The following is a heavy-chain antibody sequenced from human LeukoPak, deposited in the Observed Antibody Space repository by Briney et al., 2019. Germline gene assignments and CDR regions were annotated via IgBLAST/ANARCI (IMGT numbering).Heavy chain of an antibody. D-gene: IGHD2-2*01. V-gene: IGHV5-51*01. Sequence: GESLKLSCKVSGHSFPLYWVGWVRQMPGKGLEWMGIIYPDDSDTRYSPSFQGQVTLSPDKSISTAYLQWSSLKASDTAMYYCARLVVPVTYYFDYWGQGTMVTVSS. CDR3: ARLVVPVTYYFDY. J-gene: IGHJ4*02. CDR2: IYPDDSDT. CDR1: GHSFPLYW.